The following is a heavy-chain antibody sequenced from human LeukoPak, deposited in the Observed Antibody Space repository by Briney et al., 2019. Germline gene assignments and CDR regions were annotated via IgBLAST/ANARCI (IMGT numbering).Heavy chain of an antibody. Sequence: PSEILSFTCTVSGASVTDYYWSWIRQSPGKGLEWISYIHHRGNSDYNPSLRSRVTTSLDTSKNQFSLNLISVTAADTAVYYCTRGHWGLQSWSQGTLVTVSS. CDR3: TRGHWGLQS. D-gene: IGHD7-27*01. CDR2: IHHRGNS. CDR1: GASVTDYY. V-gene: IGHV4-59*02. J-gene: IGHJ5*02.